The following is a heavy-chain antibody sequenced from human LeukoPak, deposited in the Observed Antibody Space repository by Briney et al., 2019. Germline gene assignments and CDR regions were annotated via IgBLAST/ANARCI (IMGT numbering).Heavy chain of an antibody. CDR2: ISDSSSLT. Sequence: GGSLILSCAASGFTFSSFGMNWVRQAPGKGLEWVSYISDSSSLTDYADSVKGRFTISRDNAKNSLSLHLNSLRDEDTAVYFCAKVIRGGYGMDVWGQGTTVTVSS. J-gene: IGHJ6*02. D-gene: IGHD3-10*01. CDR1: GFTFSSFG. CDR3: AKVIRGGYGMDV. V-gene: IGHV3-48*02.